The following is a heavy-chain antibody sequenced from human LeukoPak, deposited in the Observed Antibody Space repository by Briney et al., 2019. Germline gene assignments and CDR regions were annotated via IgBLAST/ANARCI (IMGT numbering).Heavy chain of an antibody. Sequence: GGSLRLSCAASGFTFSSYAMSWVRQAPGKGLEWVSAISGSGGSTYYADSVKGRFTISRDNSKNTLYLRMNSLRAEDTAVYYCAKVSSRSPAYPFDYWGQGTLVTVSS. D-gene: IGHD6-6*01. CDR3: AKVSSRSPAYPFDY. V-gene: IGHV3-23*01. CDR2: ISGSGGST. J-gene: IGHJ4*02. CDR1: GFTFSSYA.